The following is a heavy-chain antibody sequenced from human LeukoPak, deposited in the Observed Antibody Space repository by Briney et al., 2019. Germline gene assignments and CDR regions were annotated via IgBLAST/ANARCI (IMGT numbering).Heavy chain of an antibody. CDR2: IKSKTDDGTT. CDR3: TTSGYNWYHFDN. V-gene: IGHV3-15*01. J-gene: IGHJ4*02. Sequence: SGGSLRLSCAASGFSFSDAFMSWVRQAPGKGLEWVGRIKSKTDDGTTDYAAPVKGRFTISRDDSKSTLYLQMNSLQTEDTAVYYCTTSGYNWYHFDNWAREPWSPSPQ. D-gene: IGHD5-24*01. CDR1: GFSFSDAF.